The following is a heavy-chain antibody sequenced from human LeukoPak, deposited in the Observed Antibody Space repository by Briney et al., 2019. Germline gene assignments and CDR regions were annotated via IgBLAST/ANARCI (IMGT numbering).Heavy chain of an antibody. CDR2: IYYSGST. D-gene: IGHD3-3*01. CDR1: GGSISSYY. Sequence: SETLSLTCTVSGGSISSYYWSWIRQPPGKGLEWIGYIYYSGSTNYNPSLKSRVTISVDTSKNQFSLKLSSVTAADTAVYYCARQPSYGLEWSPPYYYYMDVWGKGTTVTVSS. CDR3: ARQPSYGLEWSPPYYYYMDV. V-gene: IGHV4-59*08. J-gene: IGHJ6*03.